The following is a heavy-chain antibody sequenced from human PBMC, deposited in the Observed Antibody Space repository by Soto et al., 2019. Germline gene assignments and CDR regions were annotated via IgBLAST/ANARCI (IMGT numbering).Heavy chain of an antibody. V-gene: IGHV1-69*01. J-gene: IGHJ6*02. CDR2: SIPIFGTA. CDR3: ARGRGYSGDDHYYYFDMDV. Sequence: QVQLVQSGAEVKKPGSSVKVSCKASGGTFNNYPITWVRQAPGQGLEWMGGSIPIFGTANYAQKFQGRVTITVDESTSTACMELSSVRSEDTAVYYCARGRGYSGDDHYYYFDMDVWGQGTTVTVSS. D-gene: IGHD5-12*01. CDR1: GGTFNNYP.